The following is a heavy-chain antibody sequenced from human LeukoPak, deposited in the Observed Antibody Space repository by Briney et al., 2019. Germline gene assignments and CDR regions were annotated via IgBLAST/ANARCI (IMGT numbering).Heavy chain of an antibody. D-gene: IGHD3-10*01. CDR3: ARVQVRGINPPRPYYFDY. V-gene: IGHV4-59*01. Sequence: SETLSLTCTVSGGSISSYYWSWIRQPPGKGLEWIGYIYYSGSTNYNPSLKSRVTISVDTSKNQFSLKLSSVTAADTAVYYCARVQVRGINPPRPYYFDYWGQGTLVTVSS. CDR2: IYYSGST. CDR1: GGSISSYY. J-gene: IGHJ4*02.